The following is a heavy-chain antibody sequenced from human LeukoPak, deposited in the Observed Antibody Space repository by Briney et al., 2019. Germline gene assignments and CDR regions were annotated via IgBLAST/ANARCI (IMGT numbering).Heavy chain of an antibody. CDR3: TTGHRSPSGGSTTFDF. V-gene: IGHV1-24*01. CDR2: FVEKDGET. J-gene: IGHJ4*02. D-gene: IGHD2-15*01. Sequence: ASVTVPSKLSLYTLTELSMHWVRQAAGKEGEGMGSFVEKDGETIYAKKIPCRVILTADTSTGTTYMSLSSLRYEDTAVYYCTTGHRSPSGGSTTFDFWGQGTPVTVSS. CDR1: LYTLTELS.